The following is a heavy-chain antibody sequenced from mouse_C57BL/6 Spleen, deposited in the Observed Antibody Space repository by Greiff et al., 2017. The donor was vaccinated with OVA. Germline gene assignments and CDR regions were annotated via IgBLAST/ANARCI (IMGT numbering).Heavy chain of an antibody. D-gene: IGHD1-1*01. CDR1: GFSLTSYG. V-gene: IGHV2-5*01. CDR2: IWRGGST. CDR3: AKNGYGSSYGGYFDV. Sequence: VKVVESGPGLVQPSQSLSITCTVSGFSLTSYGVHWVRQSPGKGLEWLGVIWRGGSTDYNAAFMSRLSITKDNSKSQVFFKMNSLQADDTAIYYCAKNGYGSSYGGYFDVWGTGTTVTVSS. J-gene: IGHJ1*03.